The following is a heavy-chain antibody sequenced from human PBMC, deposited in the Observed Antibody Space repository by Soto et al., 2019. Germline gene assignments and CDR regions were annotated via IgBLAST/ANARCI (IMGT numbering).Heavy chain of an antibody. CDR1: GFTFSSYS. CDR2: ISSSSYI. Sequence: GGSLRLSCAASGFTFSSYSMNWVRQAPGKGLEWVSSISSSSYIYYADSVKGRFTISRDNAKNSLYLQMNSLRAEDTAVYYCARDLSVAATFDAFDIWGQGTMVTVSS. D-gene: IGHD2-15*01. V-gene: IGHV3-21*01. CDR3: ARDLSVAATFDAFDI. J-gene: IGHJ3*02.